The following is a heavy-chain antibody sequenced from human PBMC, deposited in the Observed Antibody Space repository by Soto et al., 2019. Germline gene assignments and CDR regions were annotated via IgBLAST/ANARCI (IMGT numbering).Heavy chain of an antibody. J-gene: IGHJ4*02. Sequence: SETLSLTCTVSGGSVSSQYWSWIRQPAGKGLEWIGRIYNGGIPLIHPSLESRVALSLDTSKNQFSLTLSSVTAADTAIYYCASQDYDKSVYDFDYWGRGTLVTVSS. V-gene: IGHV4-4*07. CDR2: IYNGGIP. CDR1: GGSVSSQY. D-gene: IGHD3-22*01. CDR3: ASQDYDKSVYDFDY.